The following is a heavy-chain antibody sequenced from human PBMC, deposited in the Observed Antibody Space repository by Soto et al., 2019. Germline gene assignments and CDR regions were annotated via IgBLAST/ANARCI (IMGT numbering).Heavy chain of an antibody. CDR2: ISWNSGSI. J-gene: IGHJ4*02. CDR1: GVTFVDYA. V-gene: IGHV3-9*01. Sequence: PVGFLRLSCAASGVTFVDYAMYWVRQAPVKGLEWVSGISWNSGSIGHADSVKGRFTISRDNAQNSLYLQMNSLRAEDTALYYCAKGSYGGYERAVFDYWGQGTLVTVSS. CDR3: AKGSYGGYERAVFDY. D-gene: IGHD5-12*01.